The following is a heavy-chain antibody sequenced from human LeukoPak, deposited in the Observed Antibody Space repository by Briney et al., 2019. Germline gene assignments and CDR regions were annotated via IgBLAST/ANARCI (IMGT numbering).Heavy chain of an antibody. Sequence: GGSLRLSCAASGFTFDDYGMSWVRQAPGKGLEWVSGINWNGGSTGYADSVKGRFTISRDNAKNSLYLQMNSLRAEDTALYYCARDKAHRYYYDSSGYYYDAFDIWGQGTTVTVSS. V-gene: IGHV3-20*04. CDR2: INWNGGST. CDR3: ARDKAHRYYYDSSGYYYDAFDI. CDR1: GFTFDDYG. J-gene: IGHJ3*02. D-gene: IGHD3-22*01.